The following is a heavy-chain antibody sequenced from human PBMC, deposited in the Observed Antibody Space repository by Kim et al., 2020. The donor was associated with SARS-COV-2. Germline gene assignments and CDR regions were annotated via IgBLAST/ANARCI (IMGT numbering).Heavy chain of an antibody. J-gene: IGHJ4*02. CDR1: GGSISSGDYY. CDR3: ARARATSITIFGVVIVHNFDH. CDR2: IYYSGST. Sequence: SETLSLTCTVSGGSISSGDYYWSWIRQPPGKGLEWIGYIYYSGSTYYNPSLKSRVTISVDTSKNQFSLKLSSVTAADTAVYYCARARATSITIFGVVIVHNFDHGGQETLVPVSS. V-gene: IGHV4-30-4*01. D-gene: IGHD3-3*01.